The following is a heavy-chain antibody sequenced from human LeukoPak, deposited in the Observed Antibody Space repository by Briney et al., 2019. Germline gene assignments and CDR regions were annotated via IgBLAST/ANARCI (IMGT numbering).Heavy chain of an antibody. V-gene: IGHV3-23*01. CDR3: AKDHYSSSPGHFDY. CDR1: GFTFSSYS. Sequence: PGGSLRLSCAASGFTFSSYSMNWVRQAPGKGLEWVSGISGSGGNTYYADSVKGRFTISRDNSENTLDLQMNSLRAEDTAVYYCAKDHYSSSPGHFDYWGQGTLVTVSS. J-gene: IGHJ4*02. D-gene: IGHD6-13*01. CDR2: ISGSGGNT.